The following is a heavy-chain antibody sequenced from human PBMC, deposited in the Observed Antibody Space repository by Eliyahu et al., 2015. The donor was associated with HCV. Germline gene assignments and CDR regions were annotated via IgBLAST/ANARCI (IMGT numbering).Heavy chain of an antibody. CDR1: GGSFSDYY. J-gene: IGHJ4*02. Sequence: QVQLQQWGAGLLQPSETLSLTCAVYGGSFSDYYWSWIRQPPGKGLEWIGEINHSGSTNYNPSLKSRVTISLDTSRDQFSLKLRSVTAADTAVYYCARKGDFFDSWGQGTLVTVSS. V-gene: IGHV4-34*01. CDR3: ARKGDFFDS. CDR2: INHSGST.